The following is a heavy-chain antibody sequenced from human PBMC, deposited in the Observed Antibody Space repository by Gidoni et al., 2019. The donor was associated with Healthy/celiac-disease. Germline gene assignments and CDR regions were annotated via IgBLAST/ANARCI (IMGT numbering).Heavy chain of an antibody. Sequence: QVQLQQWGAGLLKPSETLSLTCAVYGGSFSGYYWSWIRQPPGKGLEWIGEINHSGSTNYNPSLTIRVTISVDTSKNQFSLKLSSVTAADTAVYYCARRLLRFLEWLLYLGYYYYGMDVWGQGTTVTVSS. J-gene: IGHJ6*02. CDR1: GGSFSGYY. V-gene: IGHV4-34*01. CDR2: INHSGST. D-gene: IGHD3-3*01. CDR3: ARRLLRFLEWLLYLGYYYYGMDV.